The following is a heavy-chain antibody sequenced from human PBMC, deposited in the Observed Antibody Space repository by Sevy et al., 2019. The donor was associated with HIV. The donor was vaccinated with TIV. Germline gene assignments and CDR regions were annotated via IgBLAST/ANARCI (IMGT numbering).Heavy chain of an antibody. D-gene: IGHD1-26*01. Sequence: SGPTLVKPTQTLTLTCTFSGFSLSASGVGVGWIRQPPGKALAWLAPIYWDDDKRYSPSLKSRLTITKDTSKNQVVLTMTNMDPVDTATYYCARRQQEELANDAFDIWGQGTMVTVSS. V-gene: IGHV2-5*02. CDR2: IYWDDDK. J-gene: IGHJ3*02. CDR1: GFSLSASGVG. CDR3: ARRQQEELANDAFDI.